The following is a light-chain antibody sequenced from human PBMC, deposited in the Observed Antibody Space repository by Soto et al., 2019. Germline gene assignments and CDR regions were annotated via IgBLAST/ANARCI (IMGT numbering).Light chain of an antibody. Sequence: QSVLTQPPSASGTPGQRVTISCSGSSSNIGRNPVNWYLQLPGTAPKLLIYSNNQRPSGVPDRVSASKSGTSASLTISGLQSEDEADYYCATWDDSQYGMVFGGGTKLTVL. CDR2: SNN. CDR1: SSNIGRNP. J-gene: IGLJ2*01. CDR3: ATWDDSQYGMV. V-gene: IGLV1-44*01.